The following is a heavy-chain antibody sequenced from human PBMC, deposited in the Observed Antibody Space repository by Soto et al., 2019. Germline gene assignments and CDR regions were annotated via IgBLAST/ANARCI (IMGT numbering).Heavy chain of an antibody. Sequence: SGPKLVSPTHALTRTGTFSGFSLSTSGMRVRWIRQPPGEALELLARIDWDDDKFYNTSLKTRLTISKDSSKNQVVLTMTNMDPVDTATYYCARMFHCSGGTCPFDYWGQGALVTVSS. V-gene: IGHV2-70*04. J-gene: IGHJ4*02. CDR2: IDWDDDK. CDR1: GFSLSTSGMR. D-gene: IGHD2-15*01. CDR3: ARMFHCSGGTCPFDY.